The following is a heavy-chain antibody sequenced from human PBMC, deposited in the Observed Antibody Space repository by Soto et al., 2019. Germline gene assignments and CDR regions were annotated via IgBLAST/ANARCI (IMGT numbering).Heavy chain of an antibody. CDR1: GFTFRNYD. V-gene: IGHV3-13*05. CDR3: ARTDRDFYGLEV. J-gene: IGHJ6*02. CDR2: ISAAGDP. Sequence: EVQLVESGGGLVQPGGSLRLSCEASGFTFRNYDMHWVRQGTGKGLEWVSGISAAGDPDYADSVEGRFTISRKNAQNSFFLQMNSLRVGDTAVYYCARTDRDFYGLEVWGQGTTVIVSS.